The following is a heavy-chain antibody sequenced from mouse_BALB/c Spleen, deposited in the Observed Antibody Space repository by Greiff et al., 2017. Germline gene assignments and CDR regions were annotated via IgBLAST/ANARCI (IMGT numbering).Heavy chain of an antibody. D-gene: IGHD1-1*01. V-gene: IGHV1S29*02. Sequence: EVQLQQSGPELVKPGASVKISCKASGYTFTDYNMHWVKQSHGKSLEWIGYIYPYNGGTGYNQKFKSKATLTVDNSSSTAYMELRSLTSEDSAVYYCARSITTVVATYDYWGQGTTLTVSS. CDR2: IYPYNGGT. CDR1: GYTFTDYN. CDR3: ARSITTVVATYDY. J-gene: IGHJ2*01.